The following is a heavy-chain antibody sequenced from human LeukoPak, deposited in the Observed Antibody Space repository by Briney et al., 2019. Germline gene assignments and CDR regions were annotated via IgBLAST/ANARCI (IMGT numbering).Heavy chain of an antibody. V-gene: IGHV3-23*01. CDR2: ISGSGDST. CDR3: ARRSGIAVAGAFDF. J-gene: IGHJ4*02. Sequence: GGSLRLSCAASGFTFSNYAMRWVRQAPGQGLEWVSGISGSGDSTYYADSVKGRFTISRDNSKNTLYLQMNSLRAEDTAVYYCARRSGIAVAGAFDFWGQGTLVTVSS. CDR1: GFTFSNYA. D-gene: IGHD6-19*01.